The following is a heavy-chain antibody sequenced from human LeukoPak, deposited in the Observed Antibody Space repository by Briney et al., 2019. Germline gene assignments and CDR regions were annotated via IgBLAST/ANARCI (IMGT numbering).Heavy chain of an antibody. J-gene: IGHJ3*02. V-gene: IGHV1-18*01. Sequence: ASVKVSCKASGYTFTSYGISWVRQAPGQGLEWMGWISAYNGNTNYAQKLQGGVTMTTDTSTSTAYMELRSLRSDDTAVYYCARVKSYYYDTSDKDAFDIWGQGTMVTVSS. D-gene: IGHD3-22*01. CDR2: ISAYNGNT. CDR3: ARVKSYYYDTSDKDAFDI. CDR1: GYTFTSYG.